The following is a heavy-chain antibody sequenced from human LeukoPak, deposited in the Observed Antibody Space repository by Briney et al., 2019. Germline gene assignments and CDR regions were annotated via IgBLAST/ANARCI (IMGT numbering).Heavy chain of an antibody. V-gene: IGHV4-34*01. D-gene: IGHD2-8*02. J-gene: IGHJ3*02. CDR1: GGSFSGYY. CDR3: ARAYWADDAFDI. Sequence: PSETLSLTCAVYGGSFSGYYWSWIRQPPGKGLEWIGEINHSGSTNYNPSLKGRVTISVDTSKNQFSLKLSSVTAADTAVYYCARAYWADDAFDIWGQGTMVTVSS. CDR2: INHSGST.